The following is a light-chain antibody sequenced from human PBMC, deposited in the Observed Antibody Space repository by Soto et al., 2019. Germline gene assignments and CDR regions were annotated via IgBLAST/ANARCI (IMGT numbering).Light chain of an antibody. V-gene: IGKV1-5*03. CDR2: KAS. CDR1: QTISSW. CDR3: QHYNSYSEA. J-gene: IGKJ1*01. Sequence: DIQMTQSPSTLSGSAGDRVTITCRASQTISSWLAWYQHKPGKAPKLLIYKASTLKSGVPSRFSGSGSGTEFTLTISSLQPDDFATYYCQHYNSYSEAFGQGTKVDIK.